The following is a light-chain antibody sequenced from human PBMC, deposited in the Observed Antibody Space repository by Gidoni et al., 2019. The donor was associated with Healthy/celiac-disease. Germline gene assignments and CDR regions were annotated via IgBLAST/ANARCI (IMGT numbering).Light chain of an antibody. V-gene: IGKV4-1*01. CDR2: WAS. Sequence: ESVSADSADCRAVSLGERATINCKSSQSVLYSSNNKNYLAWYQQKPGQPPKLLIYWASTRESGVPDRFSGSGSGTDCTLTISRLQAADVAVYYCQQYYSTPYTFGQGTKLEIK. CDR1: QSVLYSSNNKNY. CDR3: QQYYSTPYT. J-gene: IGKJ2*01.